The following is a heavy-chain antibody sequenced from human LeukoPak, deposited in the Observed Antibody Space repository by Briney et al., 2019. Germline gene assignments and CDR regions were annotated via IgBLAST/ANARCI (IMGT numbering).Heavy chain of an antibody. CDR3: ARGRRGGYNRYYFDY. D-gene: IGHD5-24*01. V-gene: IGHV1-8*01. CDR1: GYTFTSYD. CDR2: MNPNSGNT. Sequence: ASVKVSCKASGYTFTSYDINWARQATGQGLEWMGWMNPNSGNTGYAQKFQGRVTMTRNTSISTAYMELSSLRSEDTAVYYCARGRRGGYNRYYFDYWGQGTLVTVSS. J-gene: IGHJ4*02.